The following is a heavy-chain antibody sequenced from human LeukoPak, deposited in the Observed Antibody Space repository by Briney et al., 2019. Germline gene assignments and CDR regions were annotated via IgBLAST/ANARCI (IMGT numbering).Heavy chain of an antibody. CDR3: AKDQGSVWFSKNNWFDP. CDR1: GFTFSSYG. V-gene: IGHV3-30*18. J-gene: IGHJ5*02. Sequence: PGGSLRLSCAASGFTFSSYGMHWVRQAPGKGLEWVAVISYDGSNKYYADSVKGRFTISRDNSKNTLYLQMSSLRAEDTAVYYCAKDQGSVWFSKNNWFDPWGQGTLVTVSS. D-gene: IGHD3-16*01. CDR2: ISYDGSNK.